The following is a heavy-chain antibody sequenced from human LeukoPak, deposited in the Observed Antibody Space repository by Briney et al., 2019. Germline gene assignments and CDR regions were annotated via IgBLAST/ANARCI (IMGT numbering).Heavy chain of an antibody. CDR3: VRDLGGRSGH. V-gene: IGHV3-74*01. CDR1: GFTFSSSW. Sequence: GGSLRLSCEASGFTFSSSWMHWVRQAPGKGLVWVSRINEDGSTTNYADSVKGRSTIFRDNAKNTLYLQMNSLRAEDTAVYYCVRDLGGRSGHWGQGTLVTVSS. J-gene: IGHJ4*02. D-gene: IGHD1-26*01. CDR2: INEDGSTT.